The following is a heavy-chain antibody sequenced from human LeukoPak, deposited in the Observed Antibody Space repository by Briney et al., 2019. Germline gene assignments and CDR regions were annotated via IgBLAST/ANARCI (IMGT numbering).Heavy chain of an antibody. J-gene: IGHJ6*02. CDR2: INSDGSIT. D-gene: IGHD5-18*01. CDR1: GVTFTTYW. CDR3: ARDAVDTANAV. Sequence: GGSLRLSSAASGVTFTTYWMHWVRQAPGKGLVWVSHINSDGSITSYADSVKGRFTISRDNAKNTLYLQMNSLRAEDTAVYYCARDAVDTANAVWGQGTTVTVSS. V-gene: IGHV3-74*01.